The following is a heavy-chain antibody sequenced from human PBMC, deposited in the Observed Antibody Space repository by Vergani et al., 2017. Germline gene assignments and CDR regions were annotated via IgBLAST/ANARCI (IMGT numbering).Heavy chain of an antibody. CDR3: VRRERIITMVRGVNEVDY. J-gene: IGHJ4*02. CDR2: IDPSDSYT. D-gene: IGHD3-10*01. V-gene: IGHV5-10-1*01. Sequence: EVQLVESGAEVKKPGASLRISCKGSGYSFTSYWISWVRQMPGKGLEWMGRIDPSDSYTNYTPSFHGHVTISADKSISTAYLQWSSLKASDTAMYYCVRRERIITMVRGVNEVDYWGEGSLGTASS. CDR1: GYSFTSYW.